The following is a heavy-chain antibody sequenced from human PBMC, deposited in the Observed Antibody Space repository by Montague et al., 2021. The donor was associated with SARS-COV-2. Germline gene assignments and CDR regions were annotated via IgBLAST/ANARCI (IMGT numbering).Heavy chain of an antibody. CDR1: GFTFSSYW. D-gene: IGHD3-3*01. CDR3: ARGEWLLSLFYYYYMDV. J-gene: IGHJ6*03. Sequence: SLSLSFSASGFTFSSYWMHWVRQAPGKGLVWVSRINSDGSSTSCADSVEGRFTISRDNAKNTLYLQMNSLRAEDTAVYYCARGEWLLSLFYYYYMDVWGKGTTVTVSS. V-gene: IGHV3-74*01. CDR2: INSDGSST.